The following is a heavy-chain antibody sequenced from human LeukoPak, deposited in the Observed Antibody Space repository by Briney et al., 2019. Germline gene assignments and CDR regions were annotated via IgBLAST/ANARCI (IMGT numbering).Heavy chain of an antibody. D-gene: IGHD6-13*01. V-gene: IGHV3-48*03. J-gene: IGHJ5*02. CDR2: ISSSGSTI. CDR1: GFTFSSYE. CDR3: ARDGAYSSSWVWLDP. Sequence: PGGSLRLSCAASGFTFSSYEMNWVRQAPGKGLEWVSYISSSGSTIYYADSVKGRFTISRDNAKNSLYLQMNSLRAEDTAVYYCARDGAYSSSWVWLDPWGQGTLVTVSS.